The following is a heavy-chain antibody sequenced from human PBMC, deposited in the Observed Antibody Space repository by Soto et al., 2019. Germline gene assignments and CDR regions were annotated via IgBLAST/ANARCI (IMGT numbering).Heavy chain of an antibody. D-gene: IGHD5-12*01. CDR1: GYTFTSHG. V-gene: IGHV1-18*01. J-gene: IGHJ6*02. CDR3: ARPRKWLRSGGMDV. CDR2: SSADNGDT. Sequence: QVQLVQSGAEVKKPGASVKVSCKGSGYTFTSHGITWVRQVPGQGLEWMGWSSADNGDTKYAQKVQGRVTMTTETSTSTAYMELRSLRFDDTAIYYCARPRKWLRSGGMDVWGQGTTVTVSS.